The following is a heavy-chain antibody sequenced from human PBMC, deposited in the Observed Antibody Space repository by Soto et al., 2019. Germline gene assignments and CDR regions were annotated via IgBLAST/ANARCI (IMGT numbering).Heavy chain of an antibody. J-gene: IGHJ6*02. CDR2: IPYDGSNK. D-gene: IGHD3-9*01. V-gene: IGHV3-30-3*01. Sequence: QPGGSLRLSCAASGFTFSSYAMHWVRQAPGKGLEWVAVIPYDGSNKYYADSVKGRFTISRDNSKNTLYLQMNSLRAEDTAVYYCARVSPYYDILTGYPNYGMDVWGQGTTVTVSS. CDR3: ARVSPYYDILTGYPNYGMDV. CDR1: GFTFSSYA.